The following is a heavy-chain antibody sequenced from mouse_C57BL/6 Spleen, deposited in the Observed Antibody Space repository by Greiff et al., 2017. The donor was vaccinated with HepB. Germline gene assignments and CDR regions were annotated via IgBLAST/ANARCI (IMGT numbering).Heavy chain of an antibody. CDR1: GYTFTDYY. CDR3: ARSFYYYGSSPFDY. D-gene: IGHD1-1*01. V-gene: IGHV1-26*01. CDR2: INPNNGGT. Sequence: VQLQQSGPELVKPGASVKISCKASGYTFTDYYMNWVNQSHGKSLEWIGDINPNNGGTSYNQKFKGKATLTVDKSSSTAYMELRSLTSEDSAVYYCARSFYYYGSSPFDYWGQGTTLTVSS. J-gene: IGHJ2*01.